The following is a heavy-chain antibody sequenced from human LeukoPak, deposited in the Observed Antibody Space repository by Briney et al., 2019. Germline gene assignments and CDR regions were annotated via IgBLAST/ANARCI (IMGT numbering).Heavy chain of an antibody. V-gene: IGHV4-59*12. J-gene: IGHJ6*02. CDR3: ARGALRFLEWLLAPAYYYYGMDV. CDR2: IYYSGST. CDR1: GGSISSYY. Sequence: SETLSLTCTVSGGSISSYYWSWIRQPPGKGLEWIGYIYYSGSTNYNPSLKSRVTISVDTSKNQFSLKLSSVTAADTAVYYCARGALRFLEWLLAPAYYYYGMDVWGQGTTVTVSS. D-gene: IGHD3-3*01.